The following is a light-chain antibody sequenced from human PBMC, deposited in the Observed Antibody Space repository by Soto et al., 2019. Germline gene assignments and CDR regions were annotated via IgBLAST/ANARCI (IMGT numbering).Light chain of an antibody. CDR2: EVS. Sequence: QSVLTQPASVSGSPGQSITISCTGTSSDFGDYKYVSWYQQHPGKAPKLMMSEVSNRPSGVSARFSGPKSGNTASLTISGLQAEAEADYYCSSYTTTNTVVFGGGTKLTVL. J-gene: IGLJ2*01. V-gene: IGLV2-14*03. CDR3: SSYTTTNTVV. CDR1: SSDFGDYKY.